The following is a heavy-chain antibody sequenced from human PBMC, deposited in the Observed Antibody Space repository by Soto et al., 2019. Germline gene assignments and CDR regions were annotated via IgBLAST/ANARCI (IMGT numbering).Heavy chain of an antibody. CDR1: GFTFDSHT. V-gene: IGHV3-30*04. Sequence: QVQLVESGGGVVQPGRSLRLSCTASGFTFDSHTMHWVRQSPGKGLEWVAIISFDGSLKYDSDSVKGRFSISRDNSKNTVFLEMNRLRPEDTAVYYCARTYSSSWNYLDYWGQGVQVIVSS. D-gene: IGHD6-13*01. CDR3: ARTYSSSWNYLDY. CDR2: ISFDGSLK. J-gene: IGHJ4*02.